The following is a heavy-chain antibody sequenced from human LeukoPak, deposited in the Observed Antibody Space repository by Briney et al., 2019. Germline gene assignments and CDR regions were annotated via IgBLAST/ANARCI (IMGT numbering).Heavy chain of an antibody. CDR2: MNPNSGNT. Sequence: GASVKVSCKASGYTFTSYDINWVRQATGHGLGWMGWMNPNSGNTGYAQKFQGRVTMTRNTSISTAYMELSSLRSEDTAVYYCASSGGWYNWNYAPAGYWGQGTLVTVSS. D-gene: IGHD1-7*01. J-gene: IGHJ4*02. CDR1: GYTFTSYD. CDR3: ASSGGWYNWNYAPAGY. V-gene: IGHV1-8*01.